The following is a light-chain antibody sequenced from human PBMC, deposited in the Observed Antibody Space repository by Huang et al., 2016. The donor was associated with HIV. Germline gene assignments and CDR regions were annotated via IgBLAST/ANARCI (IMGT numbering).Light chain of an antibody. V-gene: IGKV1-39*01. CDR2: GAS. CDR3: QQSFSAPRYT. Sequence: DIQMTQSPSSLSASVGDRVTITCRASQTIGSYLNWYQQKLGKAPKLLIYGASSLQGGVPARFSGSGSGTDVTLTISNLQPEEFATYYCQQSFSAPRYTFGQGTKLEIK. CDR1: QTIGSY. J-gene: IGKJ2*01.